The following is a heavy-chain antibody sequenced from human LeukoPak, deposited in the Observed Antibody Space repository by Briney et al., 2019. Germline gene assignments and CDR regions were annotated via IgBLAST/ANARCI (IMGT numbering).Heavy chain of an antibody. CDR1: GYTFTSYD. CDR2: MNPNSGNT. D-gene: IGHD1-26*01. CDR3: ARSSVGARRRIDY. J-gene: IGHJ4*02. Sequence: ASVKVSCKASGYTFTSYDINWVRQATGQGLEWMGWMNPNSGNTGYAQKFQGRVTMTRSASINTAYMELSSLKSDDTAVYYCARSSVGARRRIDYWGQGTLVTVSS. V-gene: IGHV1-8*01.